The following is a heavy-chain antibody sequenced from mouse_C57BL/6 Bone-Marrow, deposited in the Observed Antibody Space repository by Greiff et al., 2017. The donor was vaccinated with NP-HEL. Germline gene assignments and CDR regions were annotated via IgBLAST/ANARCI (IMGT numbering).Heavy chain of an antibody. CDR1: GYTFTSYW. CDR2: IYPGSGST. CDR3: AGLRPWFAY. Sequence: VQLQQSVAELVRPGTSVKMSCKASGYTFTSYWITWVKQRPGQGLEWIGDIYPGSGSTNYNEKFKSKATLTVDTSSSTAYMQLSSLTSEDSAVYYCAGLRPWFAYWGQGTLVTVSA. V-gene: IGHV1-55*01. D-gene: IGHD2-12*01. J-gene: IGHJ3*01.